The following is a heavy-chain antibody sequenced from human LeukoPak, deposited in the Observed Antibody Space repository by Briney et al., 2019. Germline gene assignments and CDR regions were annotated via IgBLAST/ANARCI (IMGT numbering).Heavy chain of an antibody. CDR2: VRTKTHGGAP. J-gene: IGHJ5*02. Sequence: PGRSLRLSCKGSGVTFSDCAVTWFRQTPGKGLEWVGFVRTKTHGGAPETAASVRGRFTVSRDDSAGIAYLQMASLRTEDTAMYYCARVNFRDYRGYTWFEPWGQGTLVTVSS. D-gene: IGHD3-10*01. CDR3: ARVNFRDYRGYTWFEP. CDR1: GVTFSDCA. V-gene: IGHV3-49*03.